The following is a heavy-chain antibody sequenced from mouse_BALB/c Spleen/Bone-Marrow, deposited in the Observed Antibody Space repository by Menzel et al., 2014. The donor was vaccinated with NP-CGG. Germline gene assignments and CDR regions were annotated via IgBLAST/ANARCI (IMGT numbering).Heavy chain of an antibody. CDR2: ISSGGSYT. CDR1: GFTFTSYG. V-gene: IGHV5-6*02. D-gene: IGHD4-1*01. Sequence: DVMLAESGGDLVKPGGSLKLSCAASGFTFTSYGMSWVRQTPDKRLEWVATISSGGSYTYYPDSVKGRFTISRDNAKNTLYLQMSSLKSEDTAMYYCARLGRDYFDYWGQGTTLTVSS. J-gene: IGHJ2*01. CDR3: ARLGRDYFDY.